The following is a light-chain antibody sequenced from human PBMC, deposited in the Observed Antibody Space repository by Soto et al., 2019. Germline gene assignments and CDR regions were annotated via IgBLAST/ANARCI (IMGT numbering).Light chain of an antibody. CDR1: QDIGNH. CDR3: QQRHSSPTT. V-gene: IGKV1-39*01. CDR2: RVS. Sequence: DIQMPQSPSSLSASIEDRVPIICRASQDIGNHLNWYQQKPGKAPQLILYRVSKLQSGVPSRFTVSFSGTDFTLTVYDLQPEDGATYECQQRHSSPTTFCPGTRLEI. J-gene: IGKJ5*01.